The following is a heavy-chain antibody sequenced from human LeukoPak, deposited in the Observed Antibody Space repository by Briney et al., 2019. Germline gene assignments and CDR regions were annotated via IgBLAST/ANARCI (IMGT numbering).Heavy chain of an antibody. CDR3: ARERERSDWFDP. V-gene: IGHV3-11*01. J-gene: IGHJ5*02. CDR1: GLTFSDYY. CDR2: ISSSGSTI. D-gene: IGHD5-24*01. Sequence: GGSLRLSCAASGLTFSDYYMSWIRQAPGKGLEWVSYISSSGSTIYYADSVKGRFTISRDNAKNSLYLQMNSLRAEDTAVYYCARERERSDWFDPWGQGTLVTVSS.